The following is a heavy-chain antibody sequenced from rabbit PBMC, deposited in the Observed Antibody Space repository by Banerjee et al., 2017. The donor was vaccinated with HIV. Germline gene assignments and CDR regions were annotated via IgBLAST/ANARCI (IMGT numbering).Heavy chain of an antibody. CDR2: IDTGGSGST. V-gene: IGHV1S45*01. CDR1: GFSFSSSYY. Sequence: QEQLEESGGGLVQPEGSLTLTCTASGFSFSSSYYMCWVRQAPGKGLEWIACIDTGGSGSTFYASWVISRFTISKTSSTTVTLQMTSLTAADTATYFCARRYLYKNYVNGPEALWGPGTLVTVS. CDR3: ARRYLYKNYVNGPEAL. J-gene: IGHJ4*01. D-gene: IGHD1-1*01.